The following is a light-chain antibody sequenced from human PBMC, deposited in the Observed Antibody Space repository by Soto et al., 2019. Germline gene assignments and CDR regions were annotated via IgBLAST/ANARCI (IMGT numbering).Light chain of an antibody. CDR3: SSYTTTSALGVV. J-gene: IGLJ2*01. CDR2: GVT. CDR1: SSDVGSYDY. Sequence: QSALTQPASVSGSPGQSITISCAGTSSDVGSYDYVCWYQQHPGKAPKLMIYGVTNRPSGVSSRFSGSKSGNTASLTISGLRAEDEADYYCSSYTTTSALGVVFGGGTKLTVL. V-gene: IGLV2-14*01.